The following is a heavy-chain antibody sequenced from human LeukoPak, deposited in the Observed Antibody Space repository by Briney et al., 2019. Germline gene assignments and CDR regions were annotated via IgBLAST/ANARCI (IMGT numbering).Heavy chain of an antibody. CDR3: ARGATDVTRWFDP. D-gene: IGHD1-1*01. Sequence: GGSLRLPCAASGFTFNTYSMSWVRQAPGKGLEWVSIISRASESIFYADSVKGRFTISRDNAKNSLYLQMNGLRAEDTAVYYCARGATDVTRWFDPWGQGTRVTVSS. V-gene: IGHV3-21*01. CDR1: GFTFNTYS. CDR2: ISRASESI. J-gene: IGHJ5*02.